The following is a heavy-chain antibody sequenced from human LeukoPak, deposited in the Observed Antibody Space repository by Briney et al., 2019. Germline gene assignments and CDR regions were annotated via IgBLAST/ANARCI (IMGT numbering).Heavy chain of an antibody. CDR3: ARDWYSSSSGFRYYYMDV. J-gene: IGHJ6*03. V-gene: IGHV3-30*03. Sequence: GSLRLSCAASGFTFSSYGMHWVRQALGKGLEWVAVISYDGSNKYYADSVKGRFTISRDNAKNSLYLQMNSLRAEDTAVYYCARDWYSSSSGFRYYYMDVWGKGTTVTVSS. CDR1: GFTFSSYG. CDR2: ISYDGSNK. D-gene: IGHD6-6*01.